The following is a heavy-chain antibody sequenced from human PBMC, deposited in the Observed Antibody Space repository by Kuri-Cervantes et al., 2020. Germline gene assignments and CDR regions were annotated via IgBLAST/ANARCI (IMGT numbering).Heavy chain of an antibody. V-gene: IGHV3-30*01. CDR3: AREGYSSGKAGAFDI. CDR2: ISYDGSNK. Sequence: GESLKISCAASGFTFSSYAMHWVRQAPGKGLEWVAVISYDGSNKYYADSVKGRFTTSRDNSKNTLSLQMNSLRADDTAVYYCAREGYSSGKAGAFDIWGQGTMVTVSS. D-gene: IGHD6-19*01. CDR1: GFTFSSYA. J-gene: IGHJ3*02.